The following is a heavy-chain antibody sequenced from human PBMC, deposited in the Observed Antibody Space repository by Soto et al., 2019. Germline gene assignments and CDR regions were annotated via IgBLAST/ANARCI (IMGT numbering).Heavy chain of an antibody. CDR1: GFTFSDYY. J-gene: IGHJ3*02. Sequence: QVQLVESGGGLVKPGGSLRLSCAASGFTFSDYYMSWIRQAPGKGLEWVSYISSSGSTIYYADSVKGRFTISRDNAKNSLYLQMNSLRAEDTAVYYCARASHYYDSSGYYKGLAAFDIWGQGTMVTVSS. CDR2: ISSSGSTI. CDR3: ARASHYYDSSGYYKGLAAFDI. V-gene: IGHV3-11*01. D-gene: IGHD3-22*01.